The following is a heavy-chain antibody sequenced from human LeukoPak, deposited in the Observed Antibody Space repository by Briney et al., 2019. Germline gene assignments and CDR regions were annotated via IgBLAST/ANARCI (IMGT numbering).Heavy chain of an antibody. V-gene: IGHV1-69*13. CDR1: GGTFSSYA. Sequence: SVKVSCKASGGTFSSYAISWVRQAPGQGLEWMGGIIPIFGTANYAQKFQGRVTTTADESTSTAYMELSSLRSEDTAVYYCARVSLLRNYYYYYGMDVWGQGTTVTVSS. D-gene: IGHD2-2*01. CDR2: IIPIFGTA. CDR3: ARVSLLRNYYYYYGMDV. J-gene: IGHJ6*02.